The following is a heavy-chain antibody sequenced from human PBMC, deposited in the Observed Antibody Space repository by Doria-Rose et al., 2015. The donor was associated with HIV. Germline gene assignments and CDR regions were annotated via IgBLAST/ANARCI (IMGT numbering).Heavy chain of an antibody. J-gene: IGHJ3*01. CDR3: ARQRGRDAYDV. CDR1: GESFSGYY. Sequence: QVQLQQWDAGVLTPSETRSLTCAVYGESFSGYYWSWIRQPPGKGLEWIAEINHSGTTNYHPSLKSRVTISVDTSKNQFSLNLTPGTAADMAVYYWARQRGRDAYDVWGQGTIITVSS. V-gene: IGHV4-34*01. CDR2: INHSGTT.